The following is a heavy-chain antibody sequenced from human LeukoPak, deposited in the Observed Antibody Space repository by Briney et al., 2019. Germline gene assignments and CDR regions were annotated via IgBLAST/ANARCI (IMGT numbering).Heavy chain of an antibody. CDR3: ARADCSGSTCYLRRSWFDP. CDR1: GFRLSDYD. J-gene: IGHJ5*02. Sequence: PGGSLRLSCAAYGFRLSDYDMNWVRQAPGQGLKWVSSINTGSRYIYYAYSVKGRFTISRDDAKNSLYLQMDYLRAEDTAVYYCARADCSGSTCYLRRSWFDPWGQGTLVTVSS. CDR2: INTGSRYI. V-gene: IGHV3-21*01. D-gene: IGHD2-2*01.